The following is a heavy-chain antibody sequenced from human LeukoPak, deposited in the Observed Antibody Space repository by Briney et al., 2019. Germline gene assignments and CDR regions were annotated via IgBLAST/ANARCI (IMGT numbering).Heavy chain of an antibody. J-gene: IGHJ4*02. Sequence: GGSLRLSCAASGFTLSSYAMSWVRQGPGKGLEWVSAISVSGNTYHADSVKGRFTISRDSSKNTLYLQMNSLRAEDAAVYYCAKDLTGGYTNGFFDSWGQGTLVTVSS. V-gene: IGHV3-23*01. CDR2: ISVSGNT. D-gene: IGHD2-8*01. CDR3: AKDLTGGYTNGFFDS. CDR1: GFTLSSYA.